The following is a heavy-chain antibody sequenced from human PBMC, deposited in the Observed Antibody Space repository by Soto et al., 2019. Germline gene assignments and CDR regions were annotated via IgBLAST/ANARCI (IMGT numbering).Heavy chain of an antibody. V-gene: IGHV4-31*11. J-gene: IGHJ4*02. Sequence: SDTLSLTCAVSGGSISSGGYYWSWIRQHPGKGLEWIGYIYYSGSTYYNPSLKSRVTISVDTSKNQFSLKLSSVTAADTAVYYCAREYSSSWYVDYWGQGTLVTVSS. CDR2: IYYSGST. CDR1: GGSISSGGYY. CDR3: AREYSSSWYVDY. D-gene: IGHD6-13*01.